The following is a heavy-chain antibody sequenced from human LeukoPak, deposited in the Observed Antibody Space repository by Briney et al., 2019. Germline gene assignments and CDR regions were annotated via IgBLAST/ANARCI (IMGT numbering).Heavy chain of an antibody. CDR3: ARNSIAAAGHFDY. Sequence: GGSLRLSCAASGFTFSSYAMHWVRQAPGKGLEWVSSISSSSSYIYYADSVKGRFAISRDNAKNSLYLQMNSLRAEDTAVYYCARNSIAAAGHFDYWGQGTLVTVSS. J-gene: IGHJ4*02. CDR2: ISSSSSYI. CDR1: GFTFSSYA. D-gene: IGHD6-13*01. V-gene: IGHV3-21*01.